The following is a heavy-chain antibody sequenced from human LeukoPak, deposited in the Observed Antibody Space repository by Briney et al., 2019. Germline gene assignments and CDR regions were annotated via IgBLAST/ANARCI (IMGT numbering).Heavy chain of an antibody. J-gene: IGHJ6*04. CDR2: FDPEDGET. D-gene: IGHD3-10*01. CDR3: ATPYTMVRGVSYYGMDV. V-gene: IGHV1-24*01. CDR1: GYTLTDLS. Sequence: GASVKVSCKVSGYTLTDLSMHWVRQAPGKGLEWMGGFDPEDGETIYAQKFQGRVTMTEDTSTDTAYMELSSLRSEDTAVYYCATPYTMVRGVSYYGMDVWGKGTTVTVSS.